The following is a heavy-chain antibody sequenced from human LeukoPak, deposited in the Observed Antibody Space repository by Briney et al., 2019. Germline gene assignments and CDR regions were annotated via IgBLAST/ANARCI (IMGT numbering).Heavy chain of an antibody. CDR3: ARHIAYYYDSSGQEDAFDI. CDR1: GYSIGSGYY. J-gene: IGHJ3*02. Sequence: SETLSLTCAVSGYSIGSGYYWGWIRQPPGKGLEWIGSIYHSGSTYYNPSLKSRVTISVDTSKNQFSLKLSSVTAADTAVYYCARHIAYYYDSSGQEDAFDIWGQGTMVTVSS. V-gene: IGHV4-38-2*01. CDR2: IYHSGST. D-gene: IGHD3-22*01.